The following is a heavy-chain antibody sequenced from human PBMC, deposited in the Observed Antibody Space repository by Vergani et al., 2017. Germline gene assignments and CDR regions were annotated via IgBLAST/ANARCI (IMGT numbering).Heavy chain of an antibody. CDR1: GYTFTGYY. CDR3: ERMGWYFPTERFDY. J-gene: IGHJ4*02. CDR2: INPNSGGT. D-gene: IGHD6-19*01. V-gene: IGHV1-2*02. Sequence: QVQLVQSGAEVKKPGASVKVSCKASGYTFTGYYMHWVRQAPGQGREWMGWINPNSGGTNYAQKFQGRVTMTRGTSISTAYMELSRLRAVDTAVDYGERMGWYFPTERFDYWGQGTLVTVSA.